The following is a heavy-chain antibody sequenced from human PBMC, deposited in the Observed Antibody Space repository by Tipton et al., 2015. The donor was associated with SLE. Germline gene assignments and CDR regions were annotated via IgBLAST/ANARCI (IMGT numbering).Heavy chain of an antibody. V-gene: IGHV4-59*01. Sequence: TLSLTCTVSGGSISSYYWSWIRQPPGKGLEWIGYIYYSGSTNYNPSLKSRVTISVDTSKNQFSLNLSSVTAADTAVHYCARETPGDTYYYYGMDVWGQGTTVTVSS. D-gene: IGHD7-27*01. CDR1: GGSISSYY. CDR3: ARETPGDTYYYYGMDV. CDR2: IYYSGST. J-gene: IGHJ6*02.